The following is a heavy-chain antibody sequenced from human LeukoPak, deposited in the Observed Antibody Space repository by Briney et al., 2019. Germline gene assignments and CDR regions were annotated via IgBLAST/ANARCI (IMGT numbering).Heavy chain of an antibody. CDR2: INHSGST. V-gene: IGHV4-34*01. J-gene: IGHJ4*02. Sequence: SETLSLTCAVYGGSFSGYYWSWIRQPPGKGLEWIGEINHSGSTNYNPSLKRRVTISVDTSKNQFSLKLSSVTAADTAVYYWAREWPVTAMVTGGGNHDYWGQGTLVTVSS. CDR1: GGSFSGYY. CDR3: AREWPVTAMVTGGGNHDY. D-gene: IGHD5-18*01.